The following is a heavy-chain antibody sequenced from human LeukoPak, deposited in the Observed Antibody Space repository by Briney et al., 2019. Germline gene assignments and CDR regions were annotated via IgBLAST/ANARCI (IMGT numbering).Heavy chain of an antibody. CDR3: ARGPTISETGYFDY. CDR2: INHRGDT. V-gene: IGHV4-34*01. Sequence: SETLSLTCAVYGGSFSRYYWSWIRQSPGKGLEWIAEINHRGDTDYNPSVKSRVTISVDTSKNQFSLKVTSLTAADTAVYFCARGPTISETGYFDYWGQGTLVTVSS. CDR1: GGSFSRYY. J-gene: IGHJ4*03. D-gene: IGHD1-1*01.